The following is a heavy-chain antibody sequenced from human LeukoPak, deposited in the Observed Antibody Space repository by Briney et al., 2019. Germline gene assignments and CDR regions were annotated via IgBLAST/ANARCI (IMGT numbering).Heavy chain of an antibody. CDR1: GYTFTSYY. D-gene: IGHD3-10*01. CDR2: INPSGGST. Sequence: ASVKVSCKASGYTFTSYYMHWVRQAPGQGLEWVGIINPSGGSTSYAQKFQGRVTMTRDTSTSTVYMELSSLRSEDTAVYYCAREGVSVYGSGSYLYYFDYWGQGTLVTVSS. J-gene: IGHJ4*02. CDR3: AREGVSVYGSGSYLYYFDY. V-gene: IGHV1-46*01.